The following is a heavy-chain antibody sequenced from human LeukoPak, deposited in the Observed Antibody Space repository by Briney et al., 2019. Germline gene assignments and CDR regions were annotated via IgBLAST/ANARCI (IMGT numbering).Heavy chain of an antibody. CDR3: ARDGTAAGLYFDL. D-gene: IGHD6-13*01. CDR1: GFTFSSYW. CDR2: IRQDGGEK. V-gene: IGHV3-7*01. Sequence: GGSLRLSCAVSGFTFSSYWMNWVRQAPGKGLEWVASIRQDGGEKSYVDSVKGRYTISRDNTKNSLYLQINSLRAEDTAVYYCARDGTAAGLYFDLWGQGTLVTVSS. J-gene: IGHJ4*01.